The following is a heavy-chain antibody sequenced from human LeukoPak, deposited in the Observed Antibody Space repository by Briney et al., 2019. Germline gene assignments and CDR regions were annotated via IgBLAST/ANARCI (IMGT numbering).Heavy chain of an antibody. V-gene: IGHV4-59*12. CDR2: IYYSGST. Sequence: SETLSLTCTVSGGSISSYYWSWIRQPPGKGLEWIGYIYYSGSTNYNPSLKSRVTISVDTSKNQFSLKLSSVTAADTAVYYCARGRRSGYYTDYWGQGTLVTVSS. CDR3: ARGRRSGYYTDY. D-gene: IGHD3-22*01. J-gene: IGHJ4*02. CDR1: GGSISSYY.